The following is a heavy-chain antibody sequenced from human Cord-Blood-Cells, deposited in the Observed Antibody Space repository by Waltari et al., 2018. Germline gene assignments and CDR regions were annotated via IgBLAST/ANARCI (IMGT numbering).Heavy chain of an antibody. Sequence: QLQLQESGPGLVKPSETLSLTCTVSGGSISSSSYYWGWIRQPPGKGLEWIGSIYYSGRTYYNPSLKSRVTISVDTDKNQFSLKLGSVTAADTAVYYCARGGSGGDYFDYWGQGTLVTVSS. CDR1: GGSISSSSYY. V-gene: IGHV4-39*01. D-gene: IGHD3-16*01. CDR3: ARGGSGGDYFDY. CDR2: IYYSGRT. J-gene: IGHJ4*02.